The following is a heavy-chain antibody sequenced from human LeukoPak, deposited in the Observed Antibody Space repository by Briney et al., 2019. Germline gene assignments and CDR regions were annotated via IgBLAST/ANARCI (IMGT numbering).Heavy chain of an antibody. D-gene: IGHD4-23*01. Sequence: GGSLRLSCAASGLTFSNYGMNWVRPAPGKGLEWVSGISGGGDNTHYADSVKGRFTISRDNSKRTFYMQMNSLRAEDTAVYYCVKDGGNTIYYHMDVWGKGTTVTISS. J-gene: IGHJ6*03. CDR1: GLTFSNYG. CDR2: ISGGGDNT. CDR3: VKDGGNTIYYHMDV. V-gene: IGHV3-23*01.